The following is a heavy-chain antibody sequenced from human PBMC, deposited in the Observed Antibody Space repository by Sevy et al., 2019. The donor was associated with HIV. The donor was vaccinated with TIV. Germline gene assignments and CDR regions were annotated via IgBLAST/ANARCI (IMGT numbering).Heavy chain of an antibody. CDR3: AKDLPQSSSGWELFAFDI. CDR1: GFTFSSYA. CDR2: ISGSGGST. J-gene: IGHJ3*02. V-gene: IGHV3-23*01. D-gene: IGHD6-19*01. Sequence: GGSLRLSCAASGFTFSSYAMSWVRQAPGKGLEWVSAISGSGGSTYYAYSVKGRFTISRDNSKNTLYLQMNSLRAEDTAVYYCAKDLPQSSSGWELFAFDIWGQGTMVTVSS.